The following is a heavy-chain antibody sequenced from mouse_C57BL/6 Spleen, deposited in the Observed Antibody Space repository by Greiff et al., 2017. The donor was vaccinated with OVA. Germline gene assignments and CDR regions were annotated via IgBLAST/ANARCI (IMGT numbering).Heavy chain of an antibody. CDR1: GYTFTDYN. Sequence: EVHLVESGPELVKPGASVKIPCKASGYTFTDYNMDWVKQSHGKSLEWIGDINPNNGGTIYNQKFKGKATLTVDKSSSTAYMELRSLTSEDTAVYYCARSTLYYDYDSPMDYWGQGTSVTVSS. CDR2: INPNNGGT. V-gene: IGHV1-18*01. CDR3: ARSTLYYDYDSPMDY. D-gene: IGHD2-4*01. J-gene: IGHJ4*01.